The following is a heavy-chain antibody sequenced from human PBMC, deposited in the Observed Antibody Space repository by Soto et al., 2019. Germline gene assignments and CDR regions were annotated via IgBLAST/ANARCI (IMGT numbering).Heavy chain of an antibody. J-gene: IGHJ4*02. CDR2: IKSDGSSA. D-gene: IGHD2-21*01. CDR1: GFTFSSYW. CDR3: AAPISVNGDY. Sequence: PGGSLRLSCAASGFTFSSYWMHWVRQAPGKGLVWVSRIKSDGSSADYADSVKGRFTISRDNAKSMLFLQMNSLRAEDTAVYYCAAPISVNGDYWGQGTLVTVSS. V-gene: IGHV3-74*01.